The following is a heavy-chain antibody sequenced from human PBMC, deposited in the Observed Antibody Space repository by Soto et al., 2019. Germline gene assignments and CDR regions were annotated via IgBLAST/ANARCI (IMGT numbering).Heavy chain of an antibody. D-gene: IGHD5-18*01. J-gene: IGHJ4*02. V-gene: IGHV1-69*05. CDR1: GGTFSSYA. Sequence: QVQLVQSGAEVKKPGSSVKVSCKASGGTFSSYAISWVRQAPGQGLEWMGGIIPIFGTANYAQKFQGRGTXTXDXXTSTAYMELSSLRSEDTAVYYCVRVGGSSYGTGGYWGQGTLVTVSS. CDR3: VRVGGSSYGTGGY. CDR2: IIPIFGTA.